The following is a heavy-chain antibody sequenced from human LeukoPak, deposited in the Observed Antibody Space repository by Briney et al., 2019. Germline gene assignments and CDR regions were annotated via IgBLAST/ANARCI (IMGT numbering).Heavy chain of an antibody. CDR3: ARGALTMLRGVTPPDY. D-gene: IGHD3-10*01. CDR2: ISSSGSTI. J-gene: IGHJ4*02. V-gene: IGHV3-48*03. CDR1: GFTFSSYE. Sequence: PGGSLRLSCAASGFTFSSYEMNWVRQAPGKGLEWVSYISSSGSTIYYADSVKGRFTISRDNAKNSLYLQMNSLRAEDTAVYYCARGALTMLRGVTPPDYWGQGTLVTVSS.